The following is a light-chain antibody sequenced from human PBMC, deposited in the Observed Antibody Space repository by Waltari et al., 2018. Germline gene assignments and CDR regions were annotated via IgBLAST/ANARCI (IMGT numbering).Light chain of an antibody. V-gene: IGKV3-20*01. CDR1: QTITGSW. J-gene: IGKJ4*01. Sequence: EIVLTQSPGTLSVSPGERVTVSCRASQTITGSWLTWYHQKPGLAPRLLIYGASNRAPGIPDRFSGSGSGTDITLTISRLEPEDSAVYYCQQYDGSVVTFGGGTKVEIK. CDR3: QQYDGSVVT. CDR2: GAS.